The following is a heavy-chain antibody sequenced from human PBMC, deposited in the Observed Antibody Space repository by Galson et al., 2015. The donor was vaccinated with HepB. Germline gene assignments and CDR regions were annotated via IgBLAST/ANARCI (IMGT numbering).Heavy chain of an antibody. CDR1: GYPFSSYS. CDR3: ARTSPRDILRGLVVFDS. CDR2: INGVSGNT. J-gene: IGHJ4*02. D-gene: IGHD3/OR15-3a*01. Sequence: SVKVSCKASGYPFSSYSMYWVRQAPGQRLEWMGWINGVSGNTKYSEKFQGRVTITRDSSASTGYMALSSLKFEDTATYYCARTSPRDILRGLVVFDSWGQGTLVTVSS. V-gene: IGHV1-3*01.